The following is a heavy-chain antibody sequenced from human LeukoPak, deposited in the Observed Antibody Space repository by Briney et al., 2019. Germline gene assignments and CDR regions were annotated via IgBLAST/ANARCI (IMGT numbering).Heavy chain of an antibody. CDR3: ARQITRGSGSYYPAFDP. CDR1: GGSISSSSYY. V-gene: IGHV4-39*01. D-gene: IGHD3-10*01. J-gene: IGHJ5*02. CDR2: IYYSGST. Sequence: SETLSLTCTVSGGSISSSSYYWGWIRQPPGKGLEWIGSIYYSGSTYYNPSLKSRVTISVDTSKNQFSLKLSSVTAADTAVYYCARQITRGSGSYYPAFDPWGQGTLVTVPS.